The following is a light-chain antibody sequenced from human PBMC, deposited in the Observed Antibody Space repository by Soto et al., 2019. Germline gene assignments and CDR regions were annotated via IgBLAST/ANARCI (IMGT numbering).Light chain of an antibody. CDR2: DAF. J-gene: IGKJ5*01. CDR3: QQRSNWPIT. Sequence: EIILTQPPGTLSLSPVERATLSCRASQSVSSNYLAWFQQKPGQAPRLLIYDAFNRATGIPARFSGSGSGTDFTLTISSLEPEDFVVYYCQQRSNWPITFGQGTRLEIK. CDR1: QSVSSNY. V-gene: IGKV3-11*01.